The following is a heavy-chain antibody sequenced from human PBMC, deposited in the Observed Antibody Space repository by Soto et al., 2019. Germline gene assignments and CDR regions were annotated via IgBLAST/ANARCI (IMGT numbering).Heavy chain of an antibody. CDR2: ISAYNGNT. V-gene: IGHV1-18*01. Sequence: GASVKVSCKASGYTFTSYGISWVRQAPGQGLEWMGWISAYNGNTNYAQKLQGRVTMTTDTSTSTAYMELRSLRSDDTAVYYCARDWAAAGERRPLDPWGQGTLVTVSS. D-gene: IGHD6-13*01. CDR3: ARDWAAAGERRPLDP. CDR1: GYTFTSYG. J-gene: IGHJ5*02.